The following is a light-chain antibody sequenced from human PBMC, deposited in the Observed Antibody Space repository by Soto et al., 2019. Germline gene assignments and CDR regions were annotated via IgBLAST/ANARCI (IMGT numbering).Light chain of an antibody. Sequence: QSALTQPASVSGSPGQSITISCTGTSSDVGGYNFVSWYQQHPGKAPKLMIYEDSNRPSGVSNRFSGSKSGNTASLTISGLQADDEADYYCSSYISSSTLVFGGGTKVTVL. V-gene: IGLV2-14*01. CDR1: SSDVGGYNF. CDR3: SSYISSSTLV. J-gene: IGLJ3*02. CDR2: EDS.